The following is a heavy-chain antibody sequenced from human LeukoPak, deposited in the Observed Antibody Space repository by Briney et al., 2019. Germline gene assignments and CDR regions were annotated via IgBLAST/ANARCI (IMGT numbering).Heavy chain of an antibody. D-gene: IGHD3-10*01. V-gene: IGHV3-30*02. CDR2: IRYDGSNK. CDR1: GFTFSSYG. J-gene: IGHJ4*02. CDR3: ANRLLWFGELLS. Sequence: GGSLRLSCAASGFTFSSYGMHWVHQAPGKGLEWVAFIRYDGSNKYYADSVKGRFTISRDNSKNTLYLQMNSLRAEDTAVYYCANRLLWFGELLSWGQGTLVTVSS.